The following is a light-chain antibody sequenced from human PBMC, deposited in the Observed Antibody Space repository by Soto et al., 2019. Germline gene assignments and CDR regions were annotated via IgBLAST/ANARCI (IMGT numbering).Light chain of an antibody. Sequence: EIVMTQSPSTLSVSPGERVTLSCRASQSVSSKLAWFQQKPGQAPRLLIYGAFTRATGIPTRFSGSGSGTDFTLTISSLQPEDFAIYYCQQTYTTPEITFGQGTRLEIK. CDR2: GAF. V-gene: IGKV3-15*01. CDR1: QSVSSK. J-gene: IGKJ5*01. CDR3: QQTYTTPEIT.